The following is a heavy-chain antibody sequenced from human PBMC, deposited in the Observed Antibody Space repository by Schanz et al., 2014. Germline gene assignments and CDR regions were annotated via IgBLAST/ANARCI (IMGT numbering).Heavy chain of an antibody. Sequence: VQLVESGGGVVQPGRSLRLSCAASGFTFSTHAMHWVRQAPGQGPEWVGWIHTGSGNTKYSQKFEGRVTITRDTSASIVYMELSSRRSEDTAVFFCASGEARVASSGVVIVPMNVWGKGTTVIVSS. CDR3: ASGEARVASSGVVIVPMNV. D-gene: IGHD3-3*01. V-gene: IGHV1-3*04. J-gene: IGHJ6*03. CDR2: IHTGSGNT. CDR1: GFTFSTHA.